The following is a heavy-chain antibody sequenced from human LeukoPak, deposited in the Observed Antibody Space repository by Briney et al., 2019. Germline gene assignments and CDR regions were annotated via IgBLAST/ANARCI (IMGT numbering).Heavy chain of an antibody. Sequence: ASVKVSCKASGYTFTSYGISWVRQAPGQGLEWMGWISAYNGNTNYAQKLQGRVTMTTDTSTSTAYMELRSLRSDDTAGYYCARLSYGDYDFDYWGQGTLVTVSS. CDR3: ARLSYGDYDFDY. CDR2: ISAYNGNT. V-gene: IGHV1-18*01. D-gene: IGHD4-17*01. J-gene: IGHJ4*02. CDR1: GYTFTSYG.